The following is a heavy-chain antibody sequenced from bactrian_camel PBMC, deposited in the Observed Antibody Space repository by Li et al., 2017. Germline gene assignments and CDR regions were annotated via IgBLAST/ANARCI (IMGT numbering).Heavy chain of an antibody. CDR1: GYTVSSTR. CDR3: ATEPGSARWYLGDY. V-gene: IGHV3S40*01. CDR2: INSGGGGT. D-gene: IGHD7*01. J-gene: IGHJ4*01. Sequence: DVQLVESGGGSVQAGGSLRLSCAASGYTVSSTRMSWVRQAPGKGLEWVSGINSGGGGTNYADSVKGRFTISRDNAENTLYLQMNSLKTEDTAVYYCATEPGSARWYLGDYWGQGTQVTVS.